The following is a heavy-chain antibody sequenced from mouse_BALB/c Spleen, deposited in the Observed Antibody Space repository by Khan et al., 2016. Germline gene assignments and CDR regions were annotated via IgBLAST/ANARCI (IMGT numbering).Heavy chain of an antibody. J-gene: IGHJ2*01. Sequence: QVQLKESGPGLVAPSQSLSITCTVSGFSLTGYGVNWVRQPPGKGLEWLGMIRGDGSTDYNSALKSRLSISKDKSKSQVSLKMNSLQTDDTARYXWARATIYDGYGYFDYWGQGTTLTVSS. CDR1: GFSLTGYG. CDR3: ARATIYDGYGYFDY. D-gene: IGHD2-3*01. V-gene: IGHV2-6-7*01. CDR2: IRGDGST.